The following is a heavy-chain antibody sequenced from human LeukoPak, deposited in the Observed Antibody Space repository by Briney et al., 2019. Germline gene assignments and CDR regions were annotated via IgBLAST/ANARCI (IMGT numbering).Heavy chain of an antibody. V-gene: IGHV4-34*01. CDR2: INHSGST. D-gene: IGHD3-22*01. Sequence: SETLSLTCAVYGGSFSGYYWSWIRQPPGKGLEWIGEINHSGSTNYNPSLKSRVTISVDTSKNQFSLKLSSVTAADTAVYYCARVPYYYDSSGYYRSYYGMDVWGQGTTVTVSS. J-gene: IGHJ6*02. CDR1: GGSFSGYY. CDR3: ARVPYYYDSSGYYRSYYGMDV.